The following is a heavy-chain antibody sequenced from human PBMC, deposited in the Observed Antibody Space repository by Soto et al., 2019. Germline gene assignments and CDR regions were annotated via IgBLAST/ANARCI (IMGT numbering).Heavy chain of an antibody. CDR3: ARFSTLPPGGVAFDI. CDR1: AGSVRSNY. CDR2: IHYSENT. D-gene: IGHD3-10*01. V-gene: IGHV4-59*02. Sequence: PSETLSLTCTVSAGSVRSNYLNWMRQAPGKGLEWIGLIHYSENTNYNPSLKSRVTISLDTSKNQFSLKLSSVTAADTAVYYCARFSTLPPGGVAFDIWGQGTMVTVSS. J-gene: IGHJ3*02.